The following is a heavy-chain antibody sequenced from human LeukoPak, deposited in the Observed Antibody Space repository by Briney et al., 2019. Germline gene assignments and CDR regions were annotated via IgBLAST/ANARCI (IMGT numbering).Heavy chain of an antibody. CDR2: IYYSGST. J-gene: IGHJ6*02. CDR3: ARGPQSGWDYYYYYYGMDV. CDR1: GGSISSGGYY. V-gene: IGHV4-31*03. D-gene: IGHD6-19*01. Sequence: PSETLSLTCTVSGGSISSGGYYWSWIRQHPGKGLEWIGYIYYSGSTYYNPSLKSRVTISVDTSKNQFSLKLSSVTAADTAVYYCARGPQSGWDYYYYYYGMDVWGQGTTVTVSS.